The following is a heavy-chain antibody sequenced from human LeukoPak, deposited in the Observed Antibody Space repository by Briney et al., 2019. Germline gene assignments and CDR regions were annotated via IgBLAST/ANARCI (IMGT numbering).Heavy chain of an antibody. J-gene: IGHJ3*02. CDR1: GGSISSSSYY. CDR2: IYYSGST. Sequence: SETLSLTCTVSGGSISSSSYYWGWIRQPPGKGLEWIGSIYYSGSTYYNPSPKSRVTISVDTSKNQFSLKLSSVTAADTAIYYCTREYGFMTTVFHAFDIWGQGTMVTVSS. V-gene: IGHV4-39*07. D-gene: IGHD4-17*01. CDR3: TREYGFMTTVFHAFDI.